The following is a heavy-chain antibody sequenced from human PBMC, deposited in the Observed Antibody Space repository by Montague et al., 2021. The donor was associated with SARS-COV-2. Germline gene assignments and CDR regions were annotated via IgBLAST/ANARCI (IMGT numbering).Heavy chain of an antibody. CDR2: INGDGSFT. Sequence: SLRLSCAASGSTFSDYRMHWVRQAPGKGLMWLSNINGDGSFTRYADSVKGRFTISRDIPKNTLYLQMNSLTAEDTAVYYCARHRIVPGGFDYWGQGTLVTVSS. V-gene: IGHV3-74*01. J-gene: IGHJ4*02. D-gene: IGHD2-2*01. CDR1: GSTFSDYR. CDR3: ARHRIVPGGFDY.